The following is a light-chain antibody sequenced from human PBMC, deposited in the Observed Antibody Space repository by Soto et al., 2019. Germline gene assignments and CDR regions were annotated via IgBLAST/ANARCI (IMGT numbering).Light chain of an antibody. J-gene: IGKJ1*01. CDR3: QQFIDGWT. CDR2: DAS. CDR1: RSISNW. Sequence: DIQMTQSPSTLSASVGDRVTITCRASRSISNWLAWYQQRPGIAPKLLIFDASILQSGVPSRFSGSGSGTEFTLSISRLQTDDFATYYCQQFIDGWTFGQGT. V-gene: IGKV1-5*01.